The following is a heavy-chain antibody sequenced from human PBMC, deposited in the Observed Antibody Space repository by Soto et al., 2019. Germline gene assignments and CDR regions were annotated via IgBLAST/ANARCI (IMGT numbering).Heavy chain of an antibody. Sequence: DVQLVESGGGLVQRGGSLRLACAASGFTVISDYMTWVRQAPGKGLEWVSVIYSGVNTSYADSVKGRFTISRDNAKNTLYLQRNSLRAEDTAVYYCARGRLLISDWGQGAQVIV. CDR3: ARGRLLISD. D-gene: IGHD1-26*01. J-gene: IGHJ4*02. CDR1: GFTVISDY. CDR2: IYSGVNT. V-gene: IGHV3-66*01.